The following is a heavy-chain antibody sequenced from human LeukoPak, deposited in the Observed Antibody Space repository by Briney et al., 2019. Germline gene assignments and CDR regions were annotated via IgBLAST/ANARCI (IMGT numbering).Heavy chain of an antibody. CDR1: GFTFSSYS. V-gene: IGHV3-48*01. D-gene: IGHD6-19*01. CDR2: ISSSSSTI. CDR3: ARDSGWRPYFQH. J-gene: IGHJ1*01. Sequence: GGSLRLSCAASGFTFSSYSKNWVRQAPGKGLEWVSYISSSSSTIYYADSVKGRFTISRDNAKNSLYLQMNSLRAEDTAVYYCARDSGWRPYFQHWGQGTLVTVSS.